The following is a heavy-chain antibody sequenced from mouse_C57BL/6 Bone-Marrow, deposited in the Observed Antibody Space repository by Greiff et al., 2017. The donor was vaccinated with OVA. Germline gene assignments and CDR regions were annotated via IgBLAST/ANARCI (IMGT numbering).Heavy chain of an antibody. CDR1: GFTFSSYA. CDR3: TRERGYYGSSHWYFDV. Sequence: EVQRVESGEGLVKPGGSLKLSCAASGFTFSSYAMSWVRQTPEKRLEWVAYISSGGDYIYYADTVKGRFTISRDNARNTLYLQMSSLKSEDTAMYYCTRERGYYGSSHWYFDVWGTGTTVTVSS. J-gene: IGHJ1*03. CDR2: ISSGGDYI. D-gene: IGHD1-1*01. V-gene: IGHV5-9-1*02.